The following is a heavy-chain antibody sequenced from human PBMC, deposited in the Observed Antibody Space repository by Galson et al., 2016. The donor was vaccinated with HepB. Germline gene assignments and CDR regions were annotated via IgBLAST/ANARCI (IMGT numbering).Heavy chain of an antibody. Sequence: SLRLSCAASGFTFSDYYISWIRQAPGKGLEWISHIRETGDYTDYIDSVRGRFTISRDNAKNSLYLQLNSLRPEDTAMYYCAREEQYCSKGVCYRLLDLWGPGTLVSVSS. CDR3: AREEQYCSKGVCYRLLDL. D-gene: IGHD2-8*01. CDR2: IRETGDYT. CDR1: GFTFSDYY. J-gene: IGHJ5*02. V-gene: IGHV3-11*06.